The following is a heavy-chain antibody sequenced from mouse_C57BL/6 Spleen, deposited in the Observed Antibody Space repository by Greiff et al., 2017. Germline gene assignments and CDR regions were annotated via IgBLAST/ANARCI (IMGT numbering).Heavy chain of an antibody. CDR2: FAPEDGET. CDR3: ARDGDYGDYDY. CDR1: GFNIPDYS. J-gene: IGHJ2*01. V-gene: IGHV14-2*01. Sequence: VQLQQSGAELVKPGASVKLSCTASGFNIPDYSMHWVKQRTEQGLEWIGRFAPEDGETKYAPNFQGKATIAADTSSITAYLQRSSLTSEDTVVYYCARDGDYGDYDYWGQGTTLTVSS. D-gene: IGHD2-13*01.